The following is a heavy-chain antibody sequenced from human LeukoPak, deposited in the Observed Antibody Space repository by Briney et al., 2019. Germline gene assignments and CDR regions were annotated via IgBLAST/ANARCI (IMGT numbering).Heavy chain of an antibody. CDR3: ARDDGDYLPFDY. CDR1: GGSISSRSNY. J-gene: IGHJ4*02. CDR2: ISYSGST. D-gene: IGHD4-17*01. V-gene: IGHV4-39*07. Sequence: PSETLSLTCTVSGGSISSRSNYWGWIRQPPGKGLEWIGSISYSGSTYYNPSLKSRITMSVDTSKNQFSLKLSSVTAADTAVYYCARDDGDYLPFDYWGQGTLVTVSS.